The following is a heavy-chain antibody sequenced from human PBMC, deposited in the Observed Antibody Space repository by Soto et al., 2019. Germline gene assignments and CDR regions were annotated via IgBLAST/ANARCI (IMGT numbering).Heavy chain of an antibody. CDR1: GFTFSSYG. D-gene: IGHD3-10*01. V-gene: IGHV3-33*01. J-gene: IGHJ6*02. Sequence: PGGSLRLSCAASGFTFSSYGMHGVRQAQGKGLEGVAVIWYDGSNKYYADSVKGRFTISRDNSKNTLYLQMNSLRAEDTAVYYCARVGAQKLLWCPDPLGYYGMDVWGQGTTVTVSS. CDR3: ARVGAQKLLWCPDPLGYYGMDV. CDR2: IWYDGSNK.